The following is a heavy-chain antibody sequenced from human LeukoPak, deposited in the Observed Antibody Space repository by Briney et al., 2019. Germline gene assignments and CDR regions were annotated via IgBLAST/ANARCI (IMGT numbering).Heavy chain of an antibody. Sequence: ASVKVSCKASGYTFANYGITWVRQAPGQGLEWMGWISAYNGNTNYAQKLQGRVTMTTDTSTSTAYMELRSLRSDDTAVYYCARESGGQWLVKGGYYFDYWGQGTLVTVSS. J-gene: IGHJ4*02. CDR1: GYTFANYG. V-gene: IGHV1-18*01. CDR2: ISAYNGNT. D-gene: IGHD6-19*01. CDR3: ARESGGQWLVKGGYYFDY.